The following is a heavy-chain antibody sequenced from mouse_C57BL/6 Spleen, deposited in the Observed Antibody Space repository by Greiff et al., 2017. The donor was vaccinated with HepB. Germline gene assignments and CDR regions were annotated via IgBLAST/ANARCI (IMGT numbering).Heavy chain of an antibody. J-gene: IGHJ4*01. V-gene: IGHV3-6*01. CDR1: GYSITSGYY. Sequence: EVQLVESGPGLVKPSQSLSLTCSVTGYSITSGYYWNWIRQFPGNKLEWMGYISYDGSNNYNPSLKNRISITRDTSKNQFFLKLNSVTTEDTATYYCARDPYWGQGTSVTVSS. CDR3: ARDPY. CDR2: ISYDGSN.